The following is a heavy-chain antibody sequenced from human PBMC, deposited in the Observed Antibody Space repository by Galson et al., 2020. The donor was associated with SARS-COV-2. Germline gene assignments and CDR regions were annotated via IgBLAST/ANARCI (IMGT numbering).Heavy chain of an antibody. CDR3: ARGPKQYYYDSSGYYTNECYYDGMDV. CDR2: MNHNSGNT. J-gene: IGHJ6*02. V-gene: IGHV1-8*01. CDR1: GYTFTSYD. Sequence: ASVPVSCKPSGYTFTSYDINWVRQATRQGLEWMGWMNHNSGNTGYAQKFQGRVTMTRNTSISTAYMELSSLRSEDTAVYYCARGPKQYYYDSSGYYTNECYYDGMDVWGQGTTVTV. D-gene: IGHD3-22*01.